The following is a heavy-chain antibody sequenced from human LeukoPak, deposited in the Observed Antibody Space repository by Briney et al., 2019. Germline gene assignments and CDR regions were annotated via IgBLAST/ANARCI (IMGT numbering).Heavy chain of an antibody. D-gene: IGHD6-19*01. CDR2: ISSSGSTI. Sequence: GGSLRLSCAASGFTFSDYYMSWIRQAPGKGLEWVSYISSSGSTIYYADSVKGRFTISRDNAKNSLYLQMNSLRAEDTAVYYCARVPVAGGYYYYGMDVWGQGTTVTVSS. V-gene: IGHV3-11*01. CDR1: GFTFSDYY. CDR3: ARVPVAGGYYYYGMDV. J-gene: IGHJ6*02.